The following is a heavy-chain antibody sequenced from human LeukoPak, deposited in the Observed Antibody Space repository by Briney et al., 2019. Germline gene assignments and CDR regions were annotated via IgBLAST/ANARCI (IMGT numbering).Heavy chain of an antibody. D-gene: IGHD3-10*01. CDR3: ARVGIFDYYGSGSPYSDY. Sequence: SETLSLTCAVYGGSFSGYYWSWIRQPPGKGLEWIGEINHSGSTNYNPSLKSRVTISVDTSKNQFSLRLSSVTAADTAVYYCARVGIFDYYGSGSPYSDYWGQGTLVTVSS. J-gene: IGHJ4*02. V-gene: IGHV4-34*01. CDR2: INHSGST. CDR1: GGSFSGYY.